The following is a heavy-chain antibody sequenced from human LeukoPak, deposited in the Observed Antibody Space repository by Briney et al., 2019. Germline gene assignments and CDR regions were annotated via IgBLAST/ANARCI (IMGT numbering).Heavy chain of an antibody. J-gene: IGHJ6*03. CDR3: ARVFASADIVVVPAAIRSYYYYYMDV. Sequence: PSETLSLTCTVSGGSISSGGYYWSWIRQPPGEGLEWIGYIYHSGSTYYNPSLKSRVTISVDRSKNQFSLKLSSVTAADTAVYYCARVFASADIVVVPAAIRSYYYYYMDVWGKGTTVTVSS. D-gene: IGHD2-2*02. CDR1: GGSISSGGYY. CDR2: IYHSGST. V-gene: IGHV4-30-2*01.